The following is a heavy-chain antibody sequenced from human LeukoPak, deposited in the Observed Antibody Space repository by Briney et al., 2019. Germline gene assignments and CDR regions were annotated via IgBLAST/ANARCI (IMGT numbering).Heavy chain of an antibody. CDR3: ARVLVAGTMLHYYYYMDV. Sequence: PSETLSPTCTVSGGSISSGSYYWGWIRQPPGKGLEWIGSIYYSGSTYYNPSLKSRVTISVDTSKNQFSLKLSSVTAADTAVYYCARVLVAGTMLHYYYYMDVWGKGTTVTVSS. D-gene: IGHD6-19*01. V-gene: IGHV4-39*07. CDR2: IYYSGST. CDR1: GGSISSGSYY. J-gene: IGHJ6*03.